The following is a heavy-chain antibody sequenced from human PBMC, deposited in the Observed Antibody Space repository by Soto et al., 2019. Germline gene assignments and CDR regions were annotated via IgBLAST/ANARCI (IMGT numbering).Heavy chain of an antibody. D-gene: IGHD3-22*01. CDR2: ISYDGSNK. CDR3: AQPYYDSSGYYSYYGMDV. J-gene: IGHJ6*01. CDR1: GFTFSSYA. V-gene: IGHV3-30-3*01. Sequence: QVQLVESGGGVVQPGRSLRLSCAASGFTFSSYAMHWVRQAPGKGLEWVAVISYDGSNKYYADSVKGRFTISRDNSKNTLYLQMNSLRAEDTAVYYCAQPYYDSSGYYSYYGMDVW.